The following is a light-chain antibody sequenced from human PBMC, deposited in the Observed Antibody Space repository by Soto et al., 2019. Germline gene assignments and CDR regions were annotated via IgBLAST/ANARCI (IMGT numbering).Light chain of an antibody. J-gene: IGKJ3*01. Sequence: EIVLTQSPGTLSLSPGERATLSCRASQSVSSSYLAWYQQKPGQAPRLLIYGASSRATGIPDRFSGSGSGTVFMLTISRLEPEDFAVYYCRQYGSSLFTFGPGTNVDIK. CDR2: GAS. CDR3: RQYGSSLFT. CDR1: QSVSSSY. V-gene: IGKV3-20*01.